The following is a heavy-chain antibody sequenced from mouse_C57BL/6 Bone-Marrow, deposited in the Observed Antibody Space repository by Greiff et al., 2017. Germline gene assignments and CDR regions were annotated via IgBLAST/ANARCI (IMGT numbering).Heavy chain of an antibody. V-gene: IGHV5-6*01. CDR2: ISSGGSYT. J-gene: IGHJ2*01. CDR1: GFTFSSYG. CDR3: ARAYYSNPWYFDY. D-gene: IGHD2-5*01. Sequence: EVKLQESGGDLVKPGGSLKLSCAASGFTFSSYGMSWVRQTPDKRLEWVATISSGGSYTYYPDSVKGRLTISRDNAKNTLYLQMSSLKSEDTAMYYCARAYYSNPWYFDYWGQGTTLTVSS.